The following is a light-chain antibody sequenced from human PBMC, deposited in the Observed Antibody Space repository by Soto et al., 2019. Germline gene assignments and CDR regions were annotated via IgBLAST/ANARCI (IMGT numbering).Light chain of an antibody. CDR1: SSNIGAGHD. CDR2: GNT. Sequence: QSVLTQPPSVSGAPGQRVTISCTGSSSNIGAGHDVHWYQQVPGTAPKLLVSGNTNRPSGVPDRFSGSNSGTSASLAITGLQAEDEADYYCQSFDSSLNGWVFGGGTMLTVL. V-gene: IGLV1-40*01. J-gene: IGLJ3*02. CDR3: QSFDSSLNGWV.